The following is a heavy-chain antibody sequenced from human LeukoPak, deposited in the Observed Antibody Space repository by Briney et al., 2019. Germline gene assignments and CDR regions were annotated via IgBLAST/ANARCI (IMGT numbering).Heavy chain of an antibody. CDR1: GYTFTSYY. V-gene: IGHV1-46*01. CDR3: AREAGVITMVRGVIYDAFDI. J-gene: IGHJ3*02. CDR2: INPSGGST. D-gene: IGHD3-10*01. Sequence: ASVKVSCKASGYTFTSYYMHWVRQAPGQGLEWMGIINPSGGSTSYAQKFQGRVTMTRDTSTSTVYMELSSLRSEDTAVYYCAREAGVITMVRGVIYDAFDIWGQGTMVTVSS.